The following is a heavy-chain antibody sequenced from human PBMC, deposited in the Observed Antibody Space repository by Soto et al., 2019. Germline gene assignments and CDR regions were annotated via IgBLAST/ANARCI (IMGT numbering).Heavy chain of an antibody. J-gene: IGHJ4*02. CDR3: AKARSTWDSYFDY. Sequence: EVQLLESGGGLVQPGGSLRLSCAASGFSFYTYAMTWVRQAPGKGLEWVSLISGSGGSRGGNTYYPYSVKGRFTISRDKYKNTVYLQMNSLTAEDTAIYYCAKARSTWDSYFDYWGQGTLVTVSS. D-gene: IGHD1-26*01. V-gene: IGHV3-23*01. CDR1: GFSFYTYA. CDR2: ISGSGGSRGGNT.